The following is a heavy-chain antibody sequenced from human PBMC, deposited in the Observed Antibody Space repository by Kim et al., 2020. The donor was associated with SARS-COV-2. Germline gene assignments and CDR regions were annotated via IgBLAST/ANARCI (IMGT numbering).Heavy chain of an antibody. CDR1: GFTFSSYA. CDR2: ISGSGGST. Sequence: GGSLRLSCAASGFTFSSYAMSWVRQAPGKGLEWVSDISGSGGSTYYADSVKGRFTISRDNSKNTLYLQMNSLRAEDTAVYYCAKGANARYFDWLSIPDWFDPRGQGTLVTVSS. CDR3: AKGANARYFDWLSIPDWFDP. J-gene: IGHJ5*02. V-gene: IGHV3-23*01. D-gene: IGHD3-9*01.